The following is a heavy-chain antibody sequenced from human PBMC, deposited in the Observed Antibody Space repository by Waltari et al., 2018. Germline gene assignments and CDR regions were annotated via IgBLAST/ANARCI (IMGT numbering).Heavy chain of an antibody. CDR2: IYYSGST. Sequence: QLQLQESGPGLVKPSETLSLTCTVSGGSISSSSYYWGWIRQPPGKGLGWIGSIYYSGSTYKNPSLKRRVTISGDTSKNQVSLKLSSGTAADTAVYYCARHGGSPRGYSYGQYYYGMDVWGQGTTVTVSS. CDR3: ARHGGSPRGYSYGQYYYGMDV. V-gene: IGHV4-39*01. D-gene: IGHD5-18*01. J-gene: IGHJ6*02. CDR1: GGSISSSSYY.